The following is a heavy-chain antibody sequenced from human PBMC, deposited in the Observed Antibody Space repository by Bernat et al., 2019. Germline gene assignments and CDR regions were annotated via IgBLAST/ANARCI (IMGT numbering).Heavy chain of an antibody. CDR2: ISYDGSNK. D-gene: IGHD4-17*01. Sequence: QVQLVESGGGVVQPGRSLRLSCAASGFTFSSYGMHWVRQAPGKGLEWVAVISYDGSNKYYAASVKGRFTISRDNSKNTLYLQMNSLRAEDTAVYYCAKEYGDYGWFDYWGQGTLVTVSS. J-gene: IGHJ4*02. CDR3: AKEYGDYGWFDY. CDR1: GFTFSSYG. V-gene: IGHV3-30*18.